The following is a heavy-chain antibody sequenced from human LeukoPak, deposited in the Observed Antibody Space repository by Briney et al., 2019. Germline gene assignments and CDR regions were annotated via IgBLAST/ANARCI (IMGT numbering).Heavy chain of an antibody. Sequence: SVKVSCKASGGTFGSYAISWVRQAPGQGLEWMGGIIPIFGTANYAQKFQGRVTITADESTSTAYMELSSLRSEDTAVYYCARPASGGTSLHGDFQHWGQGTLVTVSS. V-gene: IGHV1-69*13. J-gene: IGHJ1*01. CDR2: IIPIFGTA. D-gene: IGHD2-2*01. CDR1: GGTFGSYA. CDR3: ARPASGGTSLHGDFQH.